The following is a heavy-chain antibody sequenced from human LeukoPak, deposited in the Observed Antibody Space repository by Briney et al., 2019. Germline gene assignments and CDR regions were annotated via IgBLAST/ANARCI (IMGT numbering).Heavy chain of an antibody. CDR1: GFTFDDYA. V-gene: IGHV3-9*01. D-gene: IGHD3-10*01. CDR3: ARDPVLLWFGDIDY. CDR2: ISWNSGSI. J-gene: IGHJ4*02. Sequence: PGGSLRLSCAASGFTFDDYAMHWVRQAPGKGLEWVSGISWNSGSIGYADSVKGRFTISRDNSKNTLYLQMNSLRAEDTAVYYCARDPVLLWFGDIDYWGQGTLVTVSS.